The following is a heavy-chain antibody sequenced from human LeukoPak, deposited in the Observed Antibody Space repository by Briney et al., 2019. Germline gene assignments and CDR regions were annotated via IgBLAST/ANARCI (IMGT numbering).Heavy chain of an antibody. J-gene: IGHJ6*02. Sequence: ASVKVSCKGSGYTFTSYGINWVRQAPGQGLEWMGWTSAYNGNTNYAQQLQGRVTLTTDTSTSTAYMELRSLRSDDTAVYYCARRLTDSSGYYPYYYYGMDVWGQGTTVTVSS. CDR1: GYTFTSYG. D-gene: IGHD3-22*01. CDR3: ARRLTDSSGYYPYYYYGMDV. CDR2: TSAYNGNT. V-gene: IGHV1-18*01.